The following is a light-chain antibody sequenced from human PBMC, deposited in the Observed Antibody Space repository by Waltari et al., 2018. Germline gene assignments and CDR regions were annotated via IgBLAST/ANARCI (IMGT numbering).Light chain of an antibody. J-gene: IGKJ2*01. Sequence: DIVMTQSPLSLPVTPGEPASISCRSSQSRLHRNGKTFFDCYLQKPGQSPQLLIYLGTNRASGVPDRFSGSGSGTFFTLRISRVEAEDVGVYYCMQGLETPYTFGQGTNLEIK. V-gene: IGKV2-28*01. CDR1: QSRLHRNGKTF. CDR2: LGT. CDR3: MQGLETPYT.